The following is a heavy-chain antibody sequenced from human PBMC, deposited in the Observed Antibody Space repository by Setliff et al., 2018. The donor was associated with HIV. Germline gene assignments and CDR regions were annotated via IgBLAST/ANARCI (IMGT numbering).Heavy chain of an antibody. J-gene: IGHJ4*02. Sequence: KASETLSLTCAVYGGSFSGYYWNWIRQSPGKGLEWIGEMNHSGNTNYNPSLKSRVTISMDMSKNQFSLNLASMTAADTAVYYCARGAGQWLRLVQGDSVAYFDFWGQGMLVTVSS. D-gene: IGHD6-19*01. CDR2: MNHSGNT. CDR3: ARGAGQWLRLVQGDSVAYFDF. CDR1: GGSFSGYY. V-gene: IGHV4-34*01.